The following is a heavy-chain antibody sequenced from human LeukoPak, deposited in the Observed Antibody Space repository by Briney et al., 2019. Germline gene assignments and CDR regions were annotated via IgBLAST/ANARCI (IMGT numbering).Heavy chain of an antibody. CDR3: AYSSTTLNVFGP. V-gene: IGHV1-69*05. CDR1: GVSLSNYA. J-gene: IGHJ5*02. CDR2: IIPLLGTT. D-gene: IGHD2-2*01. Sequence: SVKVSCKASGVSLSNYAFNWVRQAPGQGLERMGGIIPLLGTTRYAQKFQGRVTITTDDSTNTAYMEMSSLRSEDTAVYFCAYSSTTLNVFGPWRQGTLVTVSS.